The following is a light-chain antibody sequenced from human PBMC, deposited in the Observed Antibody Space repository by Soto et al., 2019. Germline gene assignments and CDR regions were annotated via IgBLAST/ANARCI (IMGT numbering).Light chain of an antibody. CDR1: QSVSSNY. CDR2: GAT. CDR3: QQYGSSPT. J-gene: IGKJ1*01. Sequence: EIVLTQSPGTLSLSRGERATLSCRASQSVSSNYLAWYQRKPGQGPRLLIYGATSRATGIPDRFSGSGSGTDFTLTISRLEPEDFAVYYCQQYGSSPTFGQGTKVDIK. V-gene: IGKV3-20*01.